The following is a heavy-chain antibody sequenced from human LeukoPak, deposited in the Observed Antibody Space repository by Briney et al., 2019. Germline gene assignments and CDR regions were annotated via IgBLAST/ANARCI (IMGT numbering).Heavy chain of an antibody. CDR1: GFTFSSYA. D-gene: IGHD3-3*01. CDR3: ARVGDDFWSSPTDYGMDV. J-gene: IGHJ6*02. V-gene: IGHV3-30*04. CDR2: ISYDGSNK. Sequence: GGSLRLSCAASGFTFSSYAMHWVRQAPGKGLEWVAVISYDGSNKYYAGSVKGRFTISRDNSKNTLYLQMNSLRAEDTAVYYCARVGDDFWSSPTDYGMDVWGQGTTVTVSS.